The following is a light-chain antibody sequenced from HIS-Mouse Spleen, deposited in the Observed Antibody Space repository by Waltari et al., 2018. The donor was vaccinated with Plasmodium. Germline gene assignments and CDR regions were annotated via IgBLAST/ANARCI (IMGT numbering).Light chain of an antibody. Sequence: SYELTQPLSVSVALGQTARITCGGNNIGSKHVHWYQQKPGQAPLLVIYRDSNRPSGIPERFSGSNSGNTATLTISRAQAGDEADYYCQVWDSSTVVFGGGTKLTVL. J-gene: IGLJ2*01. CDR1: NIGSKH. V-gene: IGLV3-9*01. CDR3: QVWDSSTVV. CDR2: RDS.